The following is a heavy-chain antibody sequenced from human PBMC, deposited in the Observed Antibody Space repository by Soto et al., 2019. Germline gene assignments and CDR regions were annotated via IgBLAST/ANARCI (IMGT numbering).Heavy chain of an antibody. Sequence: QVQLQESGPGLVKPSQTLSLTCTVSGGSINSGGYCWSWIRQHPGKGLDWIGCISYGGRTSYNPSLKSRVTLSVARSKNQFFRELTSVSAADTAVYSCASGRLVWGKGALITVSS. CDR2: ISYGGRT. CDR1: GGSINSGGYC. V-gene: IGHV4-31*03. D-gene: IGHD1-26*01. J-gene: IGHJ4*02. CDR3: ASGRLV.